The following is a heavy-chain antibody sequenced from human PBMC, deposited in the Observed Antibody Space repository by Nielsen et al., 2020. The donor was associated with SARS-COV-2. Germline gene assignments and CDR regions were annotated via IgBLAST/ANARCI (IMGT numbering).Heavy chain of an antibody. V-gene: IGHV3-30*18. CDR2: ISYDGSNK. CDR1: GFTFSSYG. D-gene: IGHD3-3*01. Sequence: GESLKISCAASGFTFSSYGMHWVRQAPGKGLEWVAVISYDGSNKYYADSVKGRFTISRDNSKNTLYLQMNSLRAEDTAEYYCAKSGPYDFWSGYYLDYYYGMDVWGQGTTVTVSS. J-gene: IGHJ6*02. CDR3: AKSGPYDFWSGYYLDYYYGMDV.